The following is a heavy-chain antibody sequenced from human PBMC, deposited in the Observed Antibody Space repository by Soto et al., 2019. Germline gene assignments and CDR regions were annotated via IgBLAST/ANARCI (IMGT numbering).Heavy chain of an antibody. V-gene: IGHV5-51*01. CDR1: GYSFTSYW. CDR2: IYPGDSDT. J-gene: IGHJ6*02. Sequence: PGESLKISCKGSGYSFTSYWIGWVCQMPGKGLEWMGIIYPGDSDTRYSPSFQGQVTISADKSISTAYPQWSSLKASDTAMYYCARQGGYCSSTSCHLYGMDVWGQGTTVTVSS. CDR3: ARQGGYCSSTSCHLYGMDV. D-gene: IGHD2-2*01.